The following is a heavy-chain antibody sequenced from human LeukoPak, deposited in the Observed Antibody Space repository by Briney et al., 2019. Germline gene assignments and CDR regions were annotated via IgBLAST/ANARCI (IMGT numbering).Heavy chain of an antibody. J-gene: IGHJ3*01. CDR3: AREQSTVTDAFDV. D-gene: IGHD4-17*01. CDR2: INPDGRGA. Sequence: QPGGSLRLSCAASGFTFSTYWMHWVRQVPGKGLVWVSRINPDGRGASYADSVKGRFTISRDNAKNTLYLQMNSLRVEDTAVYYCAREQSTVTDAFDVWGQGTMVTVSS. V-gene: IGHV3-74*01. CDR1: GFTFSTYW.